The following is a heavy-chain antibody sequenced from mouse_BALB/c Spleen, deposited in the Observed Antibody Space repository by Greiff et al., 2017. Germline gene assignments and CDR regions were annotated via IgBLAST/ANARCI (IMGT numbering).Heavy chain of an antibody. CDR1: GFTFSSYY. V-gene: IGHV5-6-2*01. D-gene: IGHD2-4*01. CDR2: INSNGGST. CDR3: ARQGITTGYYYAMDY. Sequence: EVKLVESGGGLVKLGGSLKLSCAASGFTFSSYYMSWVRQTPEKRLELVAAINSNGGSTYYPDTVKGRFTISRDNAKNTLYLQMSSLKSEDTALYYCARQGITTGYYYAMDYWGQGTSVTVSS. J-gene: IGHJ4*01.